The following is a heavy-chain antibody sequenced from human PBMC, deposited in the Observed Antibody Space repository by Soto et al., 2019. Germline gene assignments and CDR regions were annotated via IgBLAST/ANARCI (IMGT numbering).Heavy chain of an antibody. V-gene: IGHV1-69*01. CDR2: IIPIFGTA. D-gene: IGHD3-22*01. CDR1: GGTFSSYA. Sequence: QVQLVQSGAEVKKPGSSVKVSCKASGGTFSSYAISWVRQAPGQGLEWMGVIIPIFGTANYAQKFQGRVTITADESTSTAYMELSSLRSEDTAVYYCARDRYNYYDRSGPFRDYYGMDVWGQGTTVTVSS. CDR3: ARDRYNYYDRSGPFRDYYGMDV. J-gene: IGHJ6*02.